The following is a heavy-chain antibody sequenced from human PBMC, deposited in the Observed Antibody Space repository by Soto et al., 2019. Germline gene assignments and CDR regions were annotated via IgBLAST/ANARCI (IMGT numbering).Heavy chain of an antibody. J-gene: IGHJ5*02. V-gene: IGHV1-8*01. CDR1: GYTFTSYD. CDR3: ARVGIDAVATEIWDWFDP. Sequence: GASVKVSCEASGYTFTSYDINWVRQATGQEREWMGWMNPNSGNTGYAQKFQGRVTMTRNTSISTAYMELSSLRSEDTAVYYCARVGIDAVATEIWDWFDPWGQGTLVTVSS. D-gene: IGHD1-26*01. CDR2: MNPNSGNT.